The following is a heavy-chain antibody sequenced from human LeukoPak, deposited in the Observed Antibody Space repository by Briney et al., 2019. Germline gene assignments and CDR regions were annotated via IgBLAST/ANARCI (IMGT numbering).Heavy chain of an antibody. J-gene: IGHJ4*02. Sequence: PSETLSLTCTVSGSSISSSSYYWGWIRQPPGKGLEWIGYIYYSGSTNYNPSLKSRVTVSVDTSKNQFSLKLSSVTAADTAVYYCARGRYYYDSSGWGQGTLVTVSS. CDR1: GSSISSSSYY. CDR3: ARGRYYYDSSG. CDR2: IYYSGST. V-gene: IGHV4-61*05. D-gene: IGHD3-22*01.